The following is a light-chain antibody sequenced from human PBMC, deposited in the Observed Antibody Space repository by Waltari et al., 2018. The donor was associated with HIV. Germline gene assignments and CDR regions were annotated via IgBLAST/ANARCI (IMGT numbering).Light chain of an antibody. J-gene: IGKJ2*01. CDR3: HHRDNWPLHT. CDR2: DVS. CDR1: QTVSGS. V-gene: IGKV3-11*01. Sequence: VLKQSPDTLSLSPGERATLLCWASQTVSGSLAWYQHIPGQPPKLLIYDVSKRSTDIPGRFSGSVSGTDVTLTISILQPDDCAVYYCHHRDNWPLHTFGQGTKLEI.